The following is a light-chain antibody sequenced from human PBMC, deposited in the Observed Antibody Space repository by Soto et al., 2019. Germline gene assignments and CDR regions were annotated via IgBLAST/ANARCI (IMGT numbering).Light chain of an antibody. CDR2: GAS. J-gene: IGKJ5*01. CDR3: QQYNNWPRDT. Sequence: EIVMTHSPATLSVSPGERATLSCRASQSVSSNLAWYQQKPGQAPRLLIYGASTRATGIPARFSGSGSGTEFTLTISSLQSEDFVVYYCQQYNNWPRDTFGQGTRLEIK. CDR1: QSVSSN. V-gene: IGKV3-15*01.